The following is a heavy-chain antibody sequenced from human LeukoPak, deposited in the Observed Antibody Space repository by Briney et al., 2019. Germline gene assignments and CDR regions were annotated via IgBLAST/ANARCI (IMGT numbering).Heavy chain of an antibody. CDR1: GYTFTSYP. CDR2: INTNTGNP. CDR3: ALLQRERYCSGGSCPFYYFDY. D-gene: IGHD2-15*01. J-gene: IGHJ4*02. V-gene: IGHV7-4-1*02. Sequence: ASVKVSCKASGYTFTSYPMNWVRQAPGQGLEWMGWINTNTGNPTYAQGFTGHFVFSLDTSVSTAYLQISSLKAEDTAVYYCALLQRERYCSGGSCPFYYFDYWGQGTLVTVSS.